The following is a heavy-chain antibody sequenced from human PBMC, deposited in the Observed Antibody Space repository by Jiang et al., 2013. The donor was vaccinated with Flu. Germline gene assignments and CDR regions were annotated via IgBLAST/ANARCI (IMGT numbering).Heavy chain of an antibody. J-gene: IGHJ3*02. CDR3: ARSDLGPEKLTGDWRGAFDI. Sequence: GAEVKKPGESLKISCKGSGYSFSTFWIAWVRQMPGKGLEWMGIIYPGDSDTRYSPSFQGQVTISADKSISTAYLQWSSLKASDTAMYYCARSDLGPEKLTGDWRGAFDIWGQGTMVTVSS. CDR1: GYSFSTFW. D-gene: IGHD7-27*01. CDR2: IYPGDSDT. V-gene: IGHV5-51*01.